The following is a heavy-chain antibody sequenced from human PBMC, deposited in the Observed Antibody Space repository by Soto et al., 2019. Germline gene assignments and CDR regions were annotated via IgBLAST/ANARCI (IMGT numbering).Heavy chain of an antibody. V-gene: IGHV4-31*03. CDR2: IYYSGNT. Sequence: QVKLQESGPGLVKPSETLSLTCSVSGGSISSGGYYWNWIRQHPERVLEWIGYIYYSGNTVLNLSLTSRATISRGTSNNEFSLTLTSLTAADTAVYFCARASGGAVADFDYWGQGTLVTVSS. D-gene: IGHD6-19*01. J-gene: IGHJ4*02. CDR1: GGSISSGGYY. CDR3: ARASGGAVADFDY.